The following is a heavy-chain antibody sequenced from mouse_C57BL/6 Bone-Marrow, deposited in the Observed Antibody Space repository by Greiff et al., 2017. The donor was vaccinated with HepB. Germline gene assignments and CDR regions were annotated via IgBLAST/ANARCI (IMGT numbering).Heavy chain of an antibody. CDR3: ARRRATTVVADY. J-gene: IGHJ2*01. D-gene: IGHD1-1*01. Sequence: VQLQQSGAELARPGASVKLSCKASGYTFTSYGISWVKQRTGQGLEWIGEIYPRSGNTYYNEKFKGKATLTADKSSNTAYMELRSLTSEYSAVYFCARRRATTVVADYWGQGTTLTVSS. CDR2: IYPRSGNT. V-gene: IGHV1-81*01. CDR1: GYTFTSYG.